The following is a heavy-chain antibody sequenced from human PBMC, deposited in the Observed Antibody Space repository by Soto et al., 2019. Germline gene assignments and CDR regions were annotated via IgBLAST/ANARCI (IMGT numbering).Heavy chain of an antibody. Sequence: VQLVESGGGVVQPGRSLRLSCAASGFTFSDYAMHWVRQAPGKGLEWVAVVSHDGRNTHYADSVKGRFTISRDSSKNTVSLEMSSVRAEDTAVYYCEKEGRQWLVTSGFNYWGQGALVTVSS. CDR1: GFTFSDYA. J-gene: IGHJ4*02. V-gene: IGHV3-30*18. CDR2: VSHDGRNT. D-gene: IGHD6-19*01. CDR3: EKEGRQWLVTSGFNY.